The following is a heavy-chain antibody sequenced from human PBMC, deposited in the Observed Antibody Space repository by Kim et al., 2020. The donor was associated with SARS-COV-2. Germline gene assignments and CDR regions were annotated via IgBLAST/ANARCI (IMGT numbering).Heavy chain of an antibody. Sequence: AESWKGRFTNSRDKSHNTLYLQMNSLRAGDAAVYYCARGEGGGGYWDYMDVWGQGTTVTVSS. D-gene: IGHD2-8*02. V-gene: IGHV3-30*07. J-gene: IGHJ6*03. CDR3: ARGEGGGGYWDYMDV.